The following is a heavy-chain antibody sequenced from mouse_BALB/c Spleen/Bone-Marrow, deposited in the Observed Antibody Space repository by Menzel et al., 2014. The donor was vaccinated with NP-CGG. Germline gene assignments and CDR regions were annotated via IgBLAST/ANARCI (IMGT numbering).Heavy chain of an antibody. CDR2: IWAGGST. CDR3: ARYRFDV. Sequence: QVHLQQPGPGLVAHSQRLSITCTVSGFSLTSYGVHWVRQPPGKGLEWLGVIWAGGSTNYNSALMSRLSISKDNSKSQVFLKMNSLQTDDTAMYYCARYRFDVWGAGTTVTVSS. CDR1: GFSLTSYG. V-gene: IGHV2-9*02. J-gene: IGHJ1*01.